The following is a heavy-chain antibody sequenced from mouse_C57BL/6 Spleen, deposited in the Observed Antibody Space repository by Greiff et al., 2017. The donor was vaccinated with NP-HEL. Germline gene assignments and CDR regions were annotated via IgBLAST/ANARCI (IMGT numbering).Heavy chain of an antibody. CDR3: ARGGTWGYYFDY. J-gene: IGHJ2*01. CDR2: IYPGDGDT. V-gene: IGHV1-82*01. Sequence: LMESGPELVKPGASVKISCKASGYAFSSSWMNWVKQRPGKGLEWIGRIYPGDGDTNYNGKFKGKATLTADKSSSTAYMQLSSLTSEDSAVYFCARGGTWGYYFDYWGQGTTLTVSS. D-gene: IGHD3-3*01. CDR1: GYAFSSSW.